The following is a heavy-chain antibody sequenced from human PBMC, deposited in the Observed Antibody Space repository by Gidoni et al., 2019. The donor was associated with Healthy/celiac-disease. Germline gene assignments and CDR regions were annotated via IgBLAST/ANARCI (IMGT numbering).Heavy chain of an antibody. Sequence: EVPLVESGGGLVQPGRSLRLYCSASGFTFDDYAMHCVRQAPGKGLGWVSGISWNSGSIGYADSVKGRFTIYRDNAKNSLYLQMNSLRAEDTALYYCAKALSIAARPAAFDIWGQGTMVTVSS. V-gene: IGHV3-9*01. J-gene: IGHJ3*02. CDR1: GFTFDDYA. CDR2: ISWNSGSI. D-gene: IGHD6-6*01. CDR3: AKALSIAARPAAFDI.